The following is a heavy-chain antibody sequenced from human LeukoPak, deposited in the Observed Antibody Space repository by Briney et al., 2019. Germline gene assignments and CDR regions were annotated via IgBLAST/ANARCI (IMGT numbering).Heavy chain of an antibody. J-gene: IGHJ4*02. CDR2: IYPDDSDT. Sequence: GESLKISCKGSEYSFTRYWIGWVRQMPGKGLEWMGIIYPDDSDTRYSPSFQGQVTISADKPINTAYLQWSSLKASDTAIYYCARQGYSSSRDFWGQGTLVTASS. CDR1: EYSFTRYW. V-gene: IGHV5-51*01. D-gene: IGHD6-13*01. CDR3: ARQGYSSSRDF.